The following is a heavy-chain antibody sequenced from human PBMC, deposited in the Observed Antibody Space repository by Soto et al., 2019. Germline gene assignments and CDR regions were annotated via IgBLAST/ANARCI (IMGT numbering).Heavy chain of an antibody. D-gene: IGHD6-13*01. CDR3: AKDSRPSSSWDFHY. V-gene: IGHV3-43*01. Sequence: GGSLRLSCAASGFTFDDYTMHWVRQAPGKGLEWVSLISWDGGSTYYADSVKGRFTISRDNSKNSLYLQMNSLRTEDTALYYCAKDSRPSSSWDFHYWGQGTLVTVSS. J-gene: IGHJ4*02. CDR2: ISWDGGST. CDR1: GFTFDDYT.